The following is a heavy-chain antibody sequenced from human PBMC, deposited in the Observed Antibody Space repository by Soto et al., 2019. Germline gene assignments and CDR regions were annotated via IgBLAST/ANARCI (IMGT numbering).Heavy chain of an antibody. CDR3: ARGGVTMAWNYYYYGMDV. CDR2: IIPTGST. CDR1: GASVSGQY. V-gene: IGHV4-34*01. D-gene: IGHD4-4*01. Sequence: SETLSLTCAVSGASVSGQYWSWIRQPPGKGLEWVGEIIPTGSTTYNPSLKSRLSFSLDTSKNHFSLNLSSVSVADTAVYYCARGGVTMAWNYYYYGMDVWGQGTTVTVSS. J-gene: IGHJ6*02.